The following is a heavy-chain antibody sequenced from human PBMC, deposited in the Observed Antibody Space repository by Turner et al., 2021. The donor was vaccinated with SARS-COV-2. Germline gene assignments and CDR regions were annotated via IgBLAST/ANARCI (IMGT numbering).Heavy chain of an antibody. CDR2: ISLSGSTI. CDR3: ARDQYYDSSGYYFFRASYFDL. J-gene: IGHJ2*01. D-gene: IGHD3-22*01. Sequence: EVQLVESGGGLVQPGGSLRISCAASGFTFRSYEMNWVRQAPGKGLEWVSYISLSGSTIYYADSVKGRFTISRDNAKNSLYLQMNSLRAEDTAVYYCARDQYYDSSGYYFFRASYFDLWGRGTLVTVSS. V-gene: IGHV3-48*03. CDR1: GFTFRSYE.